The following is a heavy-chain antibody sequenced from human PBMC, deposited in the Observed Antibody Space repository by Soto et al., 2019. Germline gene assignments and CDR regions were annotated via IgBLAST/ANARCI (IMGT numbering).Heavy chain of an antibody. Sequence: SETLSLTGSVSGGSISNRDYYWAWVRQPPGKGLEWIGNIYYDGSTYYHPSFRGRITISVDTSKNHFSLKLGSLTDADTAIYYCRSFQVPGNFDYWGQGTLVTVCS. D-gene: IGHD1-1*01. CDR3: RSFQVPGNFDY. CDR1: GGSISNRDYY. V-gene: IGHV4-39*02. J-gene: IGHJ4*02. CDR2: IYYDGST.